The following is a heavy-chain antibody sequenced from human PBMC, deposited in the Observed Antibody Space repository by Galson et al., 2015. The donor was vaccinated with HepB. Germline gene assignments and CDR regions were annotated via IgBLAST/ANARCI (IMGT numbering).Heavy chain of an antibody. J-gene: IGHJ6*03. CDR1: GFPFSDYW. CDR3: LAAYYCNHMDV. Sequence: SLRLSCAASGFPFSDYWMHWVRQAPGKGLEWVSRIDSDGSTTNYADSVKGRFSISRDNAKSTVYLQMNSLRTEDTAVYYCLAAYYCNHMDVWGRGTTVTVSS. V-gene: IGHV3-74*01. CDR2: IDSDGSTT.